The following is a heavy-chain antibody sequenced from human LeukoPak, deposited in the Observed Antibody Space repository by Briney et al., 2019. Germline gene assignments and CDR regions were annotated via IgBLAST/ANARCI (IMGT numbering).Heavy chain of an antibody. CDR3: ARELRGPPNAGFHY. D-gene: IGHD6-13*01. CDR2: IRYDGSNK. CDR1: GFTFSSYG. V-gene: IGHV3-30*02. J-gene: IGHJ4*02. Sequence: GGSLRLSCAASGFTFSSYGMHWVRQAPGKGLEWVAFIRYDGSNKYYADSVKGRFTISGDNSKNTLYLQMNSLRAEDTAVYYCARELRGPPNAGFHYWGQGTLVTVSS.